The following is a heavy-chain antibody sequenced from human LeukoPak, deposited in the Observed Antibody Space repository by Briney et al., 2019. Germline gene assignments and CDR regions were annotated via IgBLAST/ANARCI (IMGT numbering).Heavy chain of an antibody. Sequence: GGSLRLSCAASGFTFSSYGMHWVRQAPGKGLEWVAFIRYDGSNKYYADSVKGRFTISRDNSKNTLYLQMNSLRAEDTAVYYCARVPGVRVGDRTDYYMDVWGKGTTVTVSS. D-gene: IGHD3-16*01. V-gene: IGHV3-30*02. CDR1: GFTFSSYG. CDR3: ARVPGVRVGDRTDYYMDV. J-gene: IGHJ6*03. CDR2: IRYDGSNK.